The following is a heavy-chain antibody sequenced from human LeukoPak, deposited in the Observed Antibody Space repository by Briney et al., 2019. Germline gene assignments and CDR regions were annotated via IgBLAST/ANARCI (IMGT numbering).Heavy chain of an antibody. CDR1: GGTFSSYA. CDR2: IIPIFGTA. D-gene: IGHD3-10*01. CDR3: ARVRYYGSGSYWYFDY. V-gene: IGHV1-69*06. J-gene: IGHJ4*02. Sequence: GASVKVSCKASGGTFSSYAISWVRQAPGQGLEWMGGIIPIFGTANYAQKFQGRVTITADKSTSTAYMELSSLRSEDTAVYYCARVRYYGSGSYWYFDYWGQGTLVTVSS.